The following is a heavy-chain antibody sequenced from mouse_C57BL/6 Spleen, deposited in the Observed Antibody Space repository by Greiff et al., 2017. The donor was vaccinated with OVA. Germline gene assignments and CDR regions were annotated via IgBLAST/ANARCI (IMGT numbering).Heavy chain of an antibody. CDR2: IYPGDGDT. Sequence: QVQLQLSGAELVKPGASVKISCKASGYAFSSYWMNWVKQRPGKGLEWIGQIYPGDGDTNYNGKFKGKATLTADKSSSTAYMQLSSLTSEDSAVYFCARGDYGGNYFDYWGQGTTLTVSS. CDR3: ARGDYGGNYFDY. V-gene: IGHV1-80*01. J-gene: IGHJ2*01. CDR1: GYAFSSYW. D-gene: IGHD2-4*01.